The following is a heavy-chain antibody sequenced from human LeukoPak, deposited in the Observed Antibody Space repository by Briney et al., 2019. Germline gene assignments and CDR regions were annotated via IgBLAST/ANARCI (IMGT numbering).Heavy chain of an antibody. J-gene: IGHJ5*02. D-gene: IGHD3-3*01. CDR2: INPSGGST. V-gene: IGHV1-46*01. CDR3: ARGIGDDFWSGYWFDP. Sequence: ASVKVSCKASGYTFTSYYMHWVRQAPGQGLEWMGIINPSGGSTSYAQKFQGRVTMTRDTSTSRVYMELSSLRSEDTAVYYCARGIGDDFWSGYWFDPWGQGTLVTVSS. CDR1: GYTFTSYY.